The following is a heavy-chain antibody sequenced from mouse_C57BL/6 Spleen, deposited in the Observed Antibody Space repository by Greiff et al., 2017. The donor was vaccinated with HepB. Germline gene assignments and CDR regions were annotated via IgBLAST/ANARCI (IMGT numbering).Heavy chain of an antibody. V-gene: IGHV1-82*01. CDR1: GYSFSSSW. J-gene: IGHJ3*01. CDR2: IYPGDGDT. D-gene: IGHD2-5*01. CDR3: ANPYYSNYAWFAY. Sequence: VQLQQSGPELVKPGASVKISCKASGYSFSSSWMTWVKQRPGKGLEWIGRIYPGDGDTNYNGQFKGKATLTADKSSSTAYMQLSSLTSEDSAVYFCANPYYSNYAWFAYWGQGTLVTVSA.